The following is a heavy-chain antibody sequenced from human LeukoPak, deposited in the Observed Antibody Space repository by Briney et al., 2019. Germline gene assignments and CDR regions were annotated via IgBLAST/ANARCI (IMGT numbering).Heavy chain of an antibody. CDR1: GGSFSGYY. V-gene: IGHV4-34*01. J-gene: IGHJ4*02. CDR3: ARHGLNLVADSTIYFDT. Sequence: SETLSLTCAVYGGSFSGYYWSWIRQPPGKGLEWIGEINHSGSTNYNPSLKSRVTISVDTSKNQFSLKLNSVTAADTVLYYCARHGLNLVADSTIYFDTWGQGILVTVSS. CDR2: INHSGST. D-gene: IGHD1-26*01.